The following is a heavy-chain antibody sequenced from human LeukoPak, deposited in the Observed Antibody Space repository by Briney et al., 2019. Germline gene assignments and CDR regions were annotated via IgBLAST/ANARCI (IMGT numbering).Heavy chain of an antibody. Sequence: GGSLRLSCAASGFTFSSYAMHWVRQAPGKGLEWVAVISYDGSNKYYADSVKGRFTISRDNAKNTLYLQMNSLRAEDTAVYYCARERVGASMDVWGQGTTVTVSS. CDR2: ISYDGSNK. V-gene: IGHV3-30-3*01. CDR1: GFTFSSYA. J-gene: IGHJ6*02. D-gene: IGHD1-26*01. CDR3: ARERVGASMDV.